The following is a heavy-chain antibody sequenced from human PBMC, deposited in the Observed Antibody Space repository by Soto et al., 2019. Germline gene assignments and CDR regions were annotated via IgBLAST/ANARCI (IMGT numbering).Heavy chain of an antibody. J-gene: IGHJ5*02. V-gene: IGHV1-69*12. CDR1: GGTFSSYA. Sequence: QVQLVQSGAEVKKPGSSVKVSCKASGGTFSSYAITWVRQAPGQGLEWMGGIIPIFGTANYAQKFQARVTITADESTSRAYMEVSSVRSEDTAVYYCAGDRGPSSGYYPYWFDPWGQGTLVTVSS. CDR3: AGDRGPSSGYYPYWFDP. CDR2: IIPIFGTA. D-gene: IGHD3-22*01.